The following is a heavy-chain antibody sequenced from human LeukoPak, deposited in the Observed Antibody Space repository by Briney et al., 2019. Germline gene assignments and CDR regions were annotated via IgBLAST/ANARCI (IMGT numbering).Heavy chain of an antibody. D-gene: IGHD3-22*01. Sequence: PGGSLRLSCAASGFTFSSSSMNWVRQAPGKGLEWVSYISSSSSTIYYADSVKGRFTISRDNAKNSLYLQMNSLRAEDTAVYYCARDSYYDSSGYYGGYWGQGTLVTVSS. V-gene: IGHV3-48*04. CDR1: GFTFSSSS. J-gene: IGHJ4*02. CDR3: ARDSYYDSSGYYGGY. CDR2: ISSSSSTI.